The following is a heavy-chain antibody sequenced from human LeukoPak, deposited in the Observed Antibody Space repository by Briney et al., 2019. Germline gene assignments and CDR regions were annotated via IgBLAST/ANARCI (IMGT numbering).Heavy chain of an antibody. CDR3: VRDPSYGSSWYYYMDV. Sequence: GGSLRLSCAASEFTFVRYAMNWVRQAPGKGLEWVSYISSSSFKIGYADSVKGRFTISGDNSKNSLYLQMDSLRVEDTAVYYCVRDPSYGSSWYYYMDVWGKGTTVTVSS. D-gene: IGHD6-13*01. J-gene: IGHJ6*03. CDR1: EFTFVRYA. V-gene: IGHV3-48*04. CDR2: ISSSSFKI.